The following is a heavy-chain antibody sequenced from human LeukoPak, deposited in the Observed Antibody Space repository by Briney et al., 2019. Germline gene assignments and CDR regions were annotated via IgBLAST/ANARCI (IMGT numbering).Heavy chain of an antibody. CDR2: ISGSGGST. V-gene: IGHV3-23*01. Sequence: GGSLRLSCAASGFTFSNYAMSWVRQAPGKGLECVSVISGSGGSTYYADSVKGRFTTSRDTSKNTLYLHMNSLRAEDTAVYYYAKSTSPVGTFDYWGQGTLVTVSS. J-gene: IGHJ4*02. CDR3: AKSTSPVGTFDY. D-gene: IGHD4-23*01. CDR1: GFTFSNYA.